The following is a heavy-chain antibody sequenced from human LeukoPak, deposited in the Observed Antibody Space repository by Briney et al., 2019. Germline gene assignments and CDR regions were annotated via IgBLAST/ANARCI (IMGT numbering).Heavy chain of an antibody. CDR3: ARTYYDFWSGTLNDCYYYGMDV. D-gene: IGHD3-3*01. CDR1: GYTFTSYY. CDR2: INPSGGST. V-gene: IGHV1-46*01. J-gene: IGHJ6*02. Sequence: ASVKVSCKASGYTFTSYYMHWVRQAPGQGLEWMGIINPSGGSTSYAQKFQGRVTMTRDTSTSTVYMELSSLRSEDTAVYYCARTYYDFWSGTLNDCYYYGMDVWGQGTTVTVSS.